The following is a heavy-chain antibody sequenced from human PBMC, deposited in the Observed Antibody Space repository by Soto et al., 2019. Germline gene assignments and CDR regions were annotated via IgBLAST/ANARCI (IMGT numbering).Heavy chain of an antibody. Sequence: PSETLSLTCAVYGGSFSGYYWSWIRQPPGKGLEWIGEINHSGSTNYNPSLKSRVTISVDTSKNQFSLKLSSVTAADTAVYYCARGSTGYSYANWFDPWGQGTLVTVSS. CDR2: INHSGST. J-gene: IGHJ5*02. CDR3: ARGSTGYSYANWFDP. V-gene: IGHV4-34*01. CDR1: GGSFSGYY. D-gene: IGHD5-18*01.